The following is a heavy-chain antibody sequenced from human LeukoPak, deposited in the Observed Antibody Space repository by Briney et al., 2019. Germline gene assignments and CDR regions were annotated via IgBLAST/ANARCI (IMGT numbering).Heavy chain of an antibody. D-gene: IGHD1-26*01. CDR2: ISSSSSYI. J-gene: IGHJ4*02. CDR3: VRDGRPLRTDEPWLDY. V-gene: IGHV3-21*04. CDR1: GFTFSSYS. Sequence: GGSLRLSCAASGFTFSSYSMNWVRQAPGKGLEWVSSISSSSSYIYYADSVKGRFTISRDNAKKFVFLQMTSLRPEDTAFYYCVRDGRPLRTDEPWLDYWGQGTLVIVSS.